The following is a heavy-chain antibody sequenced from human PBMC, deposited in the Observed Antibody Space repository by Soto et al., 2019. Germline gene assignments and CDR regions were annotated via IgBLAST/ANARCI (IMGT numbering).Heavy chain of an antibody. J-gene: IGHJ6*02. D-gene: IGHD6-19*01. V-gene: IGHV3-30-3*01. CDR3: ATGPVAGRGLTGGIVDV. CDR1: GFIFSAYT. Sequence: VQLVESGGGVVQPGRSLRLSCAASGFIFSAYTMHWVRQAPGKGLEWVAVISFDGTNQYYADSVKGRFTISRDNSKDTLFLEMNSLRTDDTALYHCATGPVAGRGLTGGIVDVWGQGTTVTVSS. CDR2: ISFDGTNQ.